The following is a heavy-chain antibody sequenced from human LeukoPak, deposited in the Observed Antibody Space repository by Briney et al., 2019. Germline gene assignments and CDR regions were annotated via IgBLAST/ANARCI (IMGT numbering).Heavy chain of an antibody. CDR2: ISYGGDNK. CDR3: ARDFEAHDLRPIGY. J-gene: IGHJ4*02. D-gene: IGHD3-3*01. CDR1: GFTFSSYW. Sequence: PGGSLRLSCAASGFTFSSYWMSWVRQAPGKGLEWVAVISYGGDNKYYADSVKGRFTISRDNSKNTLYLQMNSLRAEDTAVYYCARDFEAHDLRPIGYWGQGTLVTVSS. V-gene: IGHV3-30*01.